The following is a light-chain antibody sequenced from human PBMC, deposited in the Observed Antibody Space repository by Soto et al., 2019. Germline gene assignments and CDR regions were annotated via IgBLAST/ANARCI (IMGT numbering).Light chain of an antibody. V-gene: IGKV3-20*01. CDR3: HQYGTSPWT. J-gene: IGKJ1*01. CDR1: QSGFSTY. CDR2: AAS. Sequence: EIVLTQSPGTLSLSPGDRATLSCTASQSGFSTYLAWFQLRPGHAPRLLIYAASIRATGIPDRFSGSGSGTDFTITISRLEPEDFAFYYCHQYGTSPWTLGQGTKVEIK.